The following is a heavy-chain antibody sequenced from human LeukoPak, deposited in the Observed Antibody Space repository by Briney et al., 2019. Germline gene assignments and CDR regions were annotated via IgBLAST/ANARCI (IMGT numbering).Heavy chain of an antibody. CDR1: GYTFTSYD. CDR3: ARILDFWSGPTPSYYYGMDV. V-gene: IGHV1-8*01. Sequence: ASVKVSCKASGYTFTSYDINWVRQATGQGLEWTGWMNPNSGNTGYAQKFQGRVTMTRNTSISTAYMELSSLRSEDTAVYYCARILDFWSGPTPSYYYGMDVWGQGTTVTVSS. D-gene: IGHD3-3*01. J-gene: IGHJ6*02. CDR2: MNPNSGNT.